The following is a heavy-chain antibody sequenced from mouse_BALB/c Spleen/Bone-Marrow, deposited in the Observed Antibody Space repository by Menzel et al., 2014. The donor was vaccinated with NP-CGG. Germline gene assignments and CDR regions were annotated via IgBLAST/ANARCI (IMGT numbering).Heavy chain of an antibody. Sequence: VQLQQSGAELVRPGASVKLSCKASGYTFTNYWINWVKQRPGQGLEWIGNIYPSDSYANYNQKFKDKATLTVDKSSSTAYMQLSSPTSKDSAVYYCTRWLPYAMDYWGQGTSVTVSS. J-gene: IGHJ4*01. CDR2: IYPSDSYA. CDR3: TRWLPYAMDY. D-gene: IGHD2-2*01. V-gene: IGHV1-69*02. CDR1: GYTFTNYW.